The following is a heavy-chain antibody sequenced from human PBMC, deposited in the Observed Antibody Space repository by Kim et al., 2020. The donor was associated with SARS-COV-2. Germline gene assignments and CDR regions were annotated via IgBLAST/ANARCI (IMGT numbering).Heavy chain of an antibody. V-gene: IGHV4-39*01. Sequence: SETLSLTCTVSGGSLSSSSYYWGWIRQPPGKGLEWIGTAYYSGNTYYNPSLKSRVTISVDTSKNQFSLKLGSVTAADTAVYYCARHQRYSSGWYGAFYYYYMDVWGKGTPVPVSS. CDR3: ARHQRYSSGWYGAFYYYYMDV. CDR2: AYYSGNT. J-gene: IGHJ6*03. D-gene: IGHD6-19*01. CDR1: GGSLSSSSYY.